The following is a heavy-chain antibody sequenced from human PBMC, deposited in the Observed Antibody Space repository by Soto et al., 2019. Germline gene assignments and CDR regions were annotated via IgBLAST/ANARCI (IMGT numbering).Heavy chain of an antibody. CDR2: IYPSDSDT. CDR1: GYRFTSYW. J-gene: IGHJ3*02. CDR3: VRQDKGDAFDI. V-gene: IGHV5-51*01. Sequence: PGESLQISCKGSGYRFTSYWIGWVRPMPGKGLEWMGVIYPSDSDTRYSPSFQGQVTISADKSISTAYLQWSSLKASDTAIYYCVRQDKGDAFDIWGQGTMVT.